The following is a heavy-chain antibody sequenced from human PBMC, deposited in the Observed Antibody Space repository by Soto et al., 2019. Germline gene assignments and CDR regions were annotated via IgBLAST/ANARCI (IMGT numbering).Heavy chain of an antibody. CDR1: GYTFTSYY. V-gene: IGHV1-46*03. Sequence: ASVKVSCKASGYTFTSYYMHWVRQAPGQGLEWMGIINPSGGSTSYAQKFQGRVTMTRDTSTSTVYMELSSLRSEDTAVYYCATRNKRGGSPEHAFDIWGQGTMVTVS. CDR2: INPSGGST. D-gene: IGHD1-26*01. CDR3: ATRNKRGGSPEHAFDI. J-gene: IGHJ3*02.